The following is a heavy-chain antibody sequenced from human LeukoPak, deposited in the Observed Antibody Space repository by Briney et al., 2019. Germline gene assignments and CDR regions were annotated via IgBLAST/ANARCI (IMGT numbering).Heavy chain of an antibody. J-gene: IGHJ4*02. Sequence: PSETLSLTCTVSGDSITRGNFYWAWIRQPPGKGLEWIASIYYSGSTYYTPSLRGRVTISVDTSKNQFSLNLSSVTAADTAVYYCARGYSLDYWGQGTLVTVSS. CDR3: ARGYSLDY. CDR2: IYYSGST. D-gene: IGHD5-18*01. CDR1: GDSITRGNFY. V-gene: IGHV4-39*07.